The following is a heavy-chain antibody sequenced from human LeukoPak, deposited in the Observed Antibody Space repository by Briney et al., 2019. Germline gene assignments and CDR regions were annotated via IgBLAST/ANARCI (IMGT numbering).Heavy chain of an antibody. CDR3: ARAPSSSWYEGYFDL. CDR2: ISYDGSNK. CDR1: GFTFSSYA. V-gene: IGHV3-30-3*01. J-gene: IGHJ2*01. D-gene: IGHD6-13*01. Sequence: GGSLRLSCAASGFTFSSYAMHRVRQAPGKGLEWVAVISYDGSNKYYADSVKGRFTISRDNSKNTLYLQMNSLRAEDTAVYYCARAPSSSWYEGYFDLWGRGTLVTVSS.